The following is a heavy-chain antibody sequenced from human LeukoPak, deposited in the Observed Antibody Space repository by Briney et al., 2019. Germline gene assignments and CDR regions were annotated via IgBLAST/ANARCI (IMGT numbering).Heavy chain of an antibody. D-gene: IGHD3-3*01. Sequence: SSVNVSFKSSVGTFSSYSFSWVRQPPGQGLEWMGRIIPIFGTANYAQKFHGRVTITTDEYTNTSTMELSKLRSEDTAVYYCAREDTIFGVVIGFDYWGQGTLVTVSS. CDR2: IIPIFGTA. J-gene: IGHJ4*02. V-gene: IGHV1-69*05. CDR1: VGTFSSYS. CDR3: AREDTIFGVVIGFDY.